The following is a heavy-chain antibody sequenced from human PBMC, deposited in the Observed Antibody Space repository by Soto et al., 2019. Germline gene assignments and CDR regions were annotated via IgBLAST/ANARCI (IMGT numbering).Heavy chain of an antibody. V-gene: IGHV4-31*03. CDR1: GESISSGGYY. Sequence: QVQLQESGPGLVKASQTLSLICSVSGESISSGGYYWSWIRHRPGKGLEWIGYIYDTESAYYNPSLRCRVTISMDTSKNHFAMRLSSVTDADTAGYYCARASSSSSAADYWGQGSQVTVSS. J-gene: IGHJ4*02. D-gene: IGHD6-6*01. CDR3: ARASSSSSAADY. CDR2: IYDTESA.